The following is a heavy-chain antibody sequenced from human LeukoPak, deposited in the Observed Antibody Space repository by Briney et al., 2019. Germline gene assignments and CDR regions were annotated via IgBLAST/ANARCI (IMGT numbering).Heavy chain of an antibody. V-gene: IGHV4-59*01. J-gene: IGHJ4*02. CDR1: GGSISSDY. CDR2: IYSSGST. Sequence: KPSETLSLTCTVSGGSISSDYWSWIRQPPGKGLEWIAYIYSSGSTNYNPSLKSRVTISVDTSKNQFSLKLSSVTPADTAVYYCARGPYSSSGLFDSWGQGTLVTVSS. CDR3: ARGPYSSSGLFDS. D-gene: IGHD6-13*01.